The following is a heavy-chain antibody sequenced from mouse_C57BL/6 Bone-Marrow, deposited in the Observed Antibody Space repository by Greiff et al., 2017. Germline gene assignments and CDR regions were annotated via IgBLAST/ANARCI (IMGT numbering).Heavy chain of an antibody. V-gene: IGHV1-69*01. CDR2: IDPSDSNT. CDR3: ARECCSPYSMDY. Sequence: QVQLQQPGAELVMPGASVKLSCKASGYTFTSYWMHWVKQRPGQGLEWIGEIDPSDSNTNYNQKFKGKSTLTVDKSSSTAYMQLISLTSEDSAVYYCARECCSPYSMDYWGQGTSVTVSS. CDR1: GYTFTSYW. D-gene: IGHD1-1*01. J-gene: IGHJ4*01.